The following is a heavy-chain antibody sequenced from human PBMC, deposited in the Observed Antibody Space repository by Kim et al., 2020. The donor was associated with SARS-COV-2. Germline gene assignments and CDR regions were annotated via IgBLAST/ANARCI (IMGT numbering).Heavy chain of an antibody. CDR3: AGLGLENLYYFDY. D-gene: IGHD1-1*01. CDR1: GGSISSSSYY. CDR2: IYYSGST. J-gene: IGHJ4*02. Sequence: SETLSLTCTVSGGSISSSSYYWGWIRQPPGKGLEWIGSIYYSGSTYYNPSLKSRVTISVDTSKNQFSLKLSSVTAADTAVYYCAGLGLENLYYFDYWGQGTLVTVSS. V-gene: IGHV4-39*01.